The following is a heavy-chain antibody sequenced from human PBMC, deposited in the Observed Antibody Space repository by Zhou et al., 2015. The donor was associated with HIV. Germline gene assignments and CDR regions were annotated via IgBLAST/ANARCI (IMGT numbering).Heavy chain of an antibody. CDR3: ARDHGKAVAGTIGNYYYYYMDV. Sequence: QVQLVQSGAEVKKPGSSVKVSCKASGGTFSSYAISWVRQAPGQGLEWMGGIIPIFGTANYAQKFQGRVTITADESTSTAYMELSSLRSEDTAVYYCARDHGKAVAGTIGNYYYYYMDVWGKGTTVTVSS. CDR2: IIPIFGTA. J-gene: IGHJ6*03. V-gene: IGHV1-69*01. D-gene: IGHD6-19*01. CDR1: GGTFSSYA.